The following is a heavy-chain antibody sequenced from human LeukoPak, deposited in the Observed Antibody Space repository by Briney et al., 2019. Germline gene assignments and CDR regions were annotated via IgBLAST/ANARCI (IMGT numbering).Heavy chain of an antibody. CDR1: GLTFSSHW. V-gene: IGHV3-33*08. CDR3: ATGSGYYYGH. D-gene: IGHD3-22*01. Sequence: PGGSLRLSCAASGLTFSSHWMHWVRQAPGKGLEWVAVAYHDGYYGNSQYYADSVKGRFTISRDNSEKTLYLQMSSLRAEDTAVYYCATGSGYYYGHWGQGTLVSVSS. J-gene: IGHJ4*02. CDR2: AYHDGYYGNSQ.